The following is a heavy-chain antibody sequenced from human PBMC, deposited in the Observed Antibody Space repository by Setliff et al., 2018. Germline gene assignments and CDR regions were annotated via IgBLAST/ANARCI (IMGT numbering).Heavy chain of an antibody. V-gene: IGHV4-59*12. CDR2: IYSGGTT. Sequence: LSLTCAASGGSFSDYYWSWIRQPPGKGLELIGYIYSGGTTDSKPSLKSRVNISVDTSKNQFSLKLSSVTAADTAVYYCARGRAGHSGHWGQGTLVTVSS. D-gene: IGHD6-19*01. CDR3: ARGRAGHSGH. CDR1: GGSFSDYY. J-gene: IGHJ4*02.